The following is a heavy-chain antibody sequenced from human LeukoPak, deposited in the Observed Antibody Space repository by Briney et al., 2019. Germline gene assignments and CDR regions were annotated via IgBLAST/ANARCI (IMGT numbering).Heavy chain of an antibody. V-gene: IGHV1-2*02. Sequence: ASVKVSCKDSGYTFTGYYMHWVRQAPGQGLEWMGWINPNSGGTNYAQKFQGRVTMTRDTSISTAYMELSRLRSDDTAVYYCARGLRFLEWLPDFDPWGQGTLVTVSS. CDR1: GYTFTGYY. CDR3: ARGLRFLEWLPDFDP. D-gene: IGHD3-3*01. J-gene: IGHJ5*02. CDR2: INPNSGGT.